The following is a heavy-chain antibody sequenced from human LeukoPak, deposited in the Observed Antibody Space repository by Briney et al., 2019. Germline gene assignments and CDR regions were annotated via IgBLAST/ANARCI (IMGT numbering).Heavy chain of an antibody. CDR3: ARNHYYDSSGYEVY. CDR1: GGSISSSSYY. Sequence: SETLSLTCTVSGGSISSSSYYWGWIRQPPGKGLEWIGSIYYSGSTYYNPSLKSRVTISVDTSKNQFSLKLSSVTAADTAVYYCARNHYYDSSGYEVYWGQGTLVTVSS. CDR2: IYYSGST. D-gene: IGHD3-22*01. V-gene: IGHV4-39*01. J-gene: IGHJ4*02.